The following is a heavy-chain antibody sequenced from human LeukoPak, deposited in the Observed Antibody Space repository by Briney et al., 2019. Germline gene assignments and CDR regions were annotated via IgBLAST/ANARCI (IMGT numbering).Heavy chain of an antibody. CDR3: ARGAYYESSAYRIFVY. D-gene: IGHD3-22*01. J-gene: IGHJ4*02. V-gene: IGHV1-2*02. CDR2: INPNSGGA. CDR1: GYTFTDYY. Sequence: ASVKVSCKASGYTFTDYYMHWVRQAPGQGLEWMGWINPNSGGANYAQQLQGRVTMTRDTSISTAYMELSRLRSDDTAVYYCARGAYYESSAYRIFVYWGQGSLVSVSS.